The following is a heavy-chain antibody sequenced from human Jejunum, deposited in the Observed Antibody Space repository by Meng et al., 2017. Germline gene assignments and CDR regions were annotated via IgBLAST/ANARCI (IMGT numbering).Heavy chain of an antibody. CDR1: GDSLSGNY. J-gene: IGHJ2*01. CDR2: MWHSGSA. CDR3: ARQWGGKFFYFDL. V-gene: IGHV4-59*08. D-gene: IGHD3-16*01. Sequence: QVQLQESGPGLVKPSETLPLTCTVSGDSLSGNYWSWIRQPPGKGLEWIGYMWHSGSATYNPSLESRVTISVDTSKKQFSLNLRSVTAADTAVYYCARQWGGKFFYFDLWGRGILVTVSS.